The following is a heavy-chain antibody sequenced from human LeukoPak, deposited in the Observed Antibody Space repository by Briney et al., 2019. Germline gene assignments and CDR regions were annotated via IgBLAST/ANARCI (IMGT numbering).Heavy chain of an antibody. CDR2: IYYSGST. D-gene: IGHD3-3*01. CDR3: AKAGFWSGYSYYYYYYMDV. J-gene: IGHJ6*03. V-gene: IGHV4-59*12. CDR1: GGSISSYY. Sequence: PSETLSLTCTVSGGSISSYYWSWIRQPPGKGLEWIGYIYYSGSTNYNPSLKSRVTISVHTSKNQFSLKLSSVTAADTAVYYCAKAGFWSGYSYYYYYYMDVWGKGTTVTVSS.